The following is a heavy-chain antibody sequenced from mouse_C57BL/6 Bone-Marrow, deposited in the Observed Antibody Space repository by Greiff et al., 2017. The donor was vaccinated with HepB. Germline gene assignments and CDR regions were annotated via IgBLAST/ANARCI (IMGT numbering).Heavy chain of an antibody. J-gene: IGHJ2*01. Sequence: VQLQESGPELVKPGASVKISCKASGYSFTSYYIHWVKQRPGQGLEWIGWIYPGSGNTKYNEKFKGKATLTADTSSSTAYMQLSSLTSEDSAVYYCAREQGTGYFDYWGQGTTLTVSS. D-gene: IGHD3-3*01. V-gene: IGHV1-66*01. CDR1: GYSFTSYY. CDR3: AREQGTGYFDY. CDR2: IYPGSGNT.